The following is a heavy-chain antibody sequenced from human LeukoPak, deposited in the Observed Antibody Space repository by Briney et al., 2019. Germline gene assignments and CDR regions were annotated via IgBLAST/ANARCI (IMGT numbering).Heavy chain of an antibody. CDR2: IYNSGST. Sequence: SETLSLTCTVSGGSISSYYWSWIRQPPGKGLEGIGYIYNSGSTNYNPSLKSRVTISVDTSKNQVSLKLSSVTAADTAVYYCARFQSSSSWDYYYGLDVWGQGTTVTVSS. J-gene: IGHJ6*02. V-gene: IGHV4-59*01. CDR3: ARFQSSSSWDYYYGLDV. D-gene: IGHD6-13*01. CDR1: GGSISSYY.